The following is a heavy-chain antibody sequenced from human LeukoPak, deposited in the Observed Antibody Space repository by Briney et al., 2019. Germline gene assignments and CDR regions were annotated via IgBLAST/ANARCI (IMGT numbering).Heavy chain of an antibody. J-gene: IGHJ6*02. D-gene: IGHD1-26*01. CDR2: ISGSGGST. Sequence: GGSLRLSCAASGFTFSSYAMSWVRQAPGKGLEWVSAISGSGGSTYYADSVKGRFTISRDNSKNTLYLQMNSLRAEDTAVYYCAKVGISLGGEYYYYYYGMDVWGQGTTVTVSS. V-gene: IGHV3-23*01. CDR1: GFTFSSYA. CDR3: AKVGISLGGEYYYYYYGMDV.